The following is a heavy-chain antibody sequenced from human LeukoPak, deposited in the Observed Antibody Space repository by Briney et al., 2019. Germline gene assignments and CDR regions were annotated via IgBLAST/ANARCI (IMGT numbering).Heavy chain of an antibody. CDR1: GGSISTYY. CDR3: ARGRYDNLTGHLARLDV. J-gene: IGHJ6*02. Sequence: SETLSLTCTVSGGSISTYYWNWIRQPPGKGLEWIGYIYYSGSTNYNPSLKSRVTISVDTSKNQFSLKLNSVTAADTAVYYCARGRYDNLTGHLARLDVWGQGTTVIVSS. CDR2: IYYSGST. V-gene: IGHV4-59*12. D-gene: IGHD3-9*01.